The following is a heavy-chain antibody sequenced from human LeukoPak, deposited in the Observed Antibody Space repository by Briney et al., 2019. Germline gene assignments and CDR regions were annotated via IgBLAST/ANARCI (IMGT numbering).Heavy chain of an antibody. V-gene: IGHV3-9*01. CDR2: ITWNSGIK. D-gene: IGHD3-16*01. J-gene: IGHJ3*02. CDR3: AKLGGAFDI. CDR1: GFTFDDYA. Sequence: GGSLRLSCAASGFTFDDYAMHWVRQAPGKGLEWVSYITWNSGIKGYADSVKGRFTISRDNAKNSLFLKMNSLRVEDTALYYCAKLGGAFDIWGQGTMVIVSS.